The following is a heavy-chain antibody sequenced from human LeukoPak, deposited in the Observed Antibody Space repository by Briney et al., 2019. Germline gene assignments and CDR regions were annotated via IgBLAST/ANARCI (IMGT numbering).Heavy chain of an antibody. Sequence: PGGSLRLSCAASGFTFSSYAMSWVRQAPGKGLEWVSAISGSGGSTYYADSVKGRFTISRDNSKNTLYLQMNSLRAEDTAVYYCAKVNDSSGYYYVFLVYFDYWGQGTLVTVSS. D-gene: IGHD3-22*01. V-gene: IGHV3-23*01. J-gene: IGHJ4*02. CDR3: AKVNDSSGYYYVFLVYFDY. CDR1: GFTFSSYA. CDR2: ISGSGGST.